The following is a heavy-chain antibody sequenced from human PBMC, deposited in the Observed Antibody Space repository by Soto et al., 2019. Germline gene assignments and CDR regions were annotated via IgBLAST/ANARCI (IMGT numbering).Heavy chain of an antibody. J-gene: IGHJ4*02. D-gene: IGHD3-22*01. CDR2: ISYDGSNE. Sequence: GGSLRLSCAASGLTFSNYGMHWVRQAPGKGLEWVAHISYDGSNEHCVDSVKGRFTISRDNSKNTLYLQMTSLRAEDTAVYYCAEDSYYHDSTGYYIFDYWGQGTLVTVSS. CDR3: AEDSYYHDSTGYYIFDY. V-gene: IGHV3-30*18. CDR1: GLTFSNYG.